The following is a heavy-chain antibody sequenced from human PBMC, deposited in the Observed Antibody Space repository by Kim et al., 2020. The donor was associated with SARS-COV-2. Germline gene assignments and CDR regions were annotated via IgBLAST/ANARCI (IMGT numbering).Heavy chain of an antibody. J-gene: IGHJ3*02. CDR3: AQSYYDFWSGNSPDAFDI. CDR1: GGSISSSSYY. V-gene: IGHV4-39*01. CDR2: IYYSGGT. Sequence: SETLSLTCTVSGGSISSSSYYWGWIRQPPGKGLEWIGSIYYSGGTYYNPFLKRRVTISVDTSKNQFSLKLSSVTAADTAVYYCAQSYYDFWSGNSPDAFDIWGQGTMVTVSS. D-gene: IGHD3-3*01.